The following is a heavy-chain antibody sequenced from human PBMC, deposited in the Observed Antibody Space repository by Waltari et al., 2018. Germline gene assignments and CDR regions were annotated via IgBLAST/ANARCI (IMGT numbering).Heavy chain of an antibody. CDR1: GGSFSGYY. CDR2: INHRGST. Sequence: QVQLQQWGAGLLKPSETLSLTCAVYGGSFSGYYWSWIRQPPGKGLEWLGEINHRGSTNSSPSLKSRVTISVDTSKNQFSRKLSSVTAADTAVYYCARGSSSWYYYYGMDVWGQGTTVTVSS. CDR3: ARGSSSWYYYYGMDV. V-gene: IGHV4-34*01. D-gene: IGHD6-13*01. J-gene: IGHJ6*02.